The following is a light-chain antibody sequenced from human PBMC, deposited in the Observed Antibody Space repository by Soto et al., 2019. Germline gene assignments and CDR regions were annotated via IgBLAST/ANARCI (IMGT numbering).Light chain of an antibody. Sequence: QSVLTQPPSASGSPGQSVTISCTGTSSDVGGYNYVSWYQQHRGKAPKVMMYEVSKRPSGVPDRFSGSKSGNTASLTVSGLQAEDEADYYCSSYGGTNSLKVFGGGTKLTVL. CDR1: SSDVGGYNY. J-gene: IGLJ2*01. V-gene: IGLV2-8*01. CDR2: EVS. CDR3: SSYGGTNSLKV.